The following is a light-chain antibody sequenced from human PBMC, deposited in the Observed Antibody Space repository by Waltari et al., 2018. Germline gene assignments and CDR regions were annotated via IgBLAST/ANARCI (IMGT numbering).Light chain of an antibody. CDR2: WAS. Sequence: DIVMTQSPDSLAVSLGERTPINCKARQSVLYSSDNKNYLAWYRQKPGQPPNLLIYWASTRESGVPGRFSGSGSGTDFTLTISSLQAEDVAVYYCQQYYSTPYTFGQGTKLEIK. CDR1: QSVLYSSDNKNY. V-gene: IGKV4-1*01. J-gene: IGKJ2*01. CDR3: QQYYSTPYT.